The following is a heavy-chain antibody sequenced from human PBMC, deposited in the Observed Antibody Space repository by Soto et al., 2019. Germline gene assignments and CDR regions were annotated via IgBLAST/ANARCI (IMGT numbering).Heavy chain of an antibody. V-gene: IGHV4-59*06. CDR1: GGSISSYY. CDR3: ASSSLYGMDV. CDR2: IYYSGNT. D-gene: IGHD1-1*01. Sequence: SETLSLTCSVSGGSISSYYWSWIRQPPGKGLEWIGNIYYSGNTYYNPSLKSRLIISIDTSKNQFSLKVGSVTAADTAVYYCASSSLYGMDVWGQGTTVTVSS. J-gene: IGHJ6*02.